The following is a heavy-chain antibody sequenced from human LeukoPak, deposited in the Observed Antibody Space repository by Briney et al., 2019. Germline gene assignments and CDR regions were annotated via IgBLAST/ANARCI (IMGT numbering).Heavy chain of an antibody. CDR1: GFTFSSYA. D-gene: IGHD7-27*01. CDR3: AKDQSKTWGFFDY. J-gene: IGHJ4*02. Sequence: GGSLRLSCAVSGFTFSSYAMSWVRQAPGKGLEWVSAISGSGGSTYYADSVKGRFTISRDNSKNTLYLQMNSLRAEDTAVYYCAKDQSKTWGFFDYWGQGTLVTVSS. CDR2: ISGSGGST. V-gene: IGHV3-23*01.